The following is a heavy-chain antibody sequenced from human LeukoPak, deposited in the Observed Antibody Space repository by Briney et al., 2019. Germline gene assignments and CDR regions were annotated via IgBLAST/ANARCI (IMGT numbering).Heavy chain of an antibody. J-gene: IGHJ3*02. D-gene: IGHD3-22*01. CDR3: ARLPITMMAGAFDI. CDR1: GGSISSSSYY. V-gene: IGHV4-39*01. CDR2: IYYSGST. Sequence: PSETLSLTCTVSGGSISSSSYYWGWIRQPPEKGLEWIGSIYYSGSTYYNPSLKSRVTISVDTSKNQFSLKLSSVTAADTAVYYCARLPITMMAGAFDIWGQGTMVTVSS.